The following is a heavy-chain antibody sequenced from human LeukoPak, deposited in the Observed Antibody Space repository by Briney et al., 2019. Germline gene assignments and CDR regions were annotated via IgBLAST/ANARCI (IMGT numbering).Heavy chain of an antibody. J-gene: IGHJ4*02. Sequence: SETLSLTCTVSGGSISSYYWSWIRQPPGKGLEWIGYMYYSGRTNYNPSLKSRVTISVEKSKNQFSLKLSSVTAADTAVYYCARDTHLDYWGQGTLVTVSA. CDR1: GGSISSYY. CDR2: MYYSGRT. D-gene: IGHD2-15*01. V-gene: IGHV4-4*08. CDR3: ARDTHLDY.